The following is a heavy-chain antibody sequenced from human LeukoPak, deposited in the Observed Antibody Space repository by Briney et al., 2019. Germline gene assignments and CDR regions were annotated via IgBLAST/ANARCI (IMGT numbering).Heavy chain of an antibody. CDR2: INPNSGGT. CDR1: RYTFTGYY. J-gene: IGHJ4*02. Sequence: ASVTVSCKASRYTFTGYYLHWVRQAHGQGLEWMGWINPNSGGTNYAQKFQGWVTMTRDTSISTAYMELSRLRSDDTAVYYCARGYYYGSGTTTMGYWGQGTRVTVSS. V-gene: IGHV1-2*04. D-gene: IGHD3-10*01. CDR3: ARGYYYGSGTTTMGY.